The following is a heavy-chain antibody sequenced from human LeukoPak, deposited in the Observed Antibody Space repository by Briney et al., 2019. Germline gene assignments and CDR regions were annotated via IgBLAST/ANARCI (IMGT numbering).Heavy chain of an antibody. CDR1: GFTFSSYE. J-gene: IGHJ4*02. V-gene: IGHV3-21*06. CDR3: ARAPAAFDY. D-gene: IGHD2-2*01. Sequence: GESLRLSCAASGFTFSSYEVNWVRQAPGKGLEWVSSISSSSSYIYYADSVKGRFTISRDNAKSSLYPQMNSLRAEDTAVYYCARAPAAFDYWGQGTLVTVSS. CDR2: ISSSSSYI.